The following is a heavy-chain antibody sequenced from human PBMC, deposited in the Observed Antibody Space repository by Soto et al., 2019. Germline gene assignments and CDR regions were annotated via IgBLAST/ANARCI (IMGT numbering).Heavy chain of an antibody. CDR3: AREWGRSYYYGMDV. V-gene: IGHV3-30-3*01. CDR2: LIDDGYFQ. D-gene: IGHD3-10*01. CDR1: GFIFSDYA. Sequence: QVQLVDSGGGVVQPERSLRLSCRASGFIFSDYAIHWVRQAPGRGLEWVAVLIDDGYFQYYADSVKGRFTISSDKSNNTVYLHMCSLRVDDTAVYYCAREWGRSYYYGMDVWGQGTTVIVSS. J-gene: IGHJ6*02.